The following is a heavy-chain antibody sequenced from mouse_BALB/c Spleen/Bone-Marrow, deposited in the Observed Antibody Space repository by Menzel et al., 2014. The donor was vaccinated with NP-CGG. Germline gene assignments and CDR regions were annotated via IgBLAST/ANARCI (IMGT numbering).Heavy chain of an antibody. CDR2: IDPSDSYT. J-gene: IGHJ3*01. CDR1: GYTFTSYW. V-gene: IGHV1-69*02. D-gene: IGHD3-1*01. Sequence: QVQPKQSGAEFVKPGASVKLSCKASGYTFTSYWMHWVKQRPGQGLEWIGEIDPSDSYTNYNQKFKGKATLTVDKSSSTAYMQLSSLTSEDSAVYYCARRELGPRWFTYWGQGTLVTVSA. CDR3: ARRELGPRWFTY.